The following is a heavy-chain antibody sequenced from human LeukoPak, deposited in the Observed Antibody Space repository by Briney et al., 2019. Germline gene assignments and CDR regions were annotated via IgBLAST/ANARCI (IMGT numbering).Heavy chain of an antibody. V-gene: IGHV1-18*01. CDR2: ISAYNGNT. CDR1: GYTFTNFG. D-gene: IGHD5-18*01. Sequence: GASVKVSCKASGYTFTNFGISWVRQAPGQGLEWMGWISAYNGNTNYAQRVQGRVTMTTDTSTSTAYMELRSLRSDDTAVYYCARDVDTSMAYYFDCWGQGTLVTVSS. CDR3: ARDVDTSMAYYFDC. J-gene: IGHJ4*02.